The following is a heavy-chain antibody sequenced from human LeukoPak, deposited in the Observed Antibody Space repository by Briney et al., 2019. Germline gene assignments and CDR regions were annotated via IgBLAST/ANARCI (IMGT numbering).Heavy chain of an antibody. CDR3: ARGFPPGSGSRGSHAFDV. J-gene: IGHJ3*01. V-gene: IGHV4-34*01. CDR1: GGSFSAYY. D-gene: IGHD6-19*01. Sequence: SETLSLTCAVYGGSFSAYYWNWIRQSPGKGLEWIGEINYGGSTKYTPSLEGRGTMLIDTSKNQFSLKLTSVTAADTAVYYCARGFPPGSGSRGSHAFDVWGKGTMVTVSS. CDR2: INYGGST.